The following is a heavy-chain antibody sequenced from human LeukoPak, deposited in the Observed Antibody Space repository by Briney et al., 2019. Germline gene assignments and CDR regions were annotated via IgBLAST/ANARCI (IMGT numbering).Heavy chain of an antibody. D-gene: IGHD6-13*01. CDR1: EFTFSSYG. V-gene: IGHV3-30*18. CDR3: AKGGVGGTAAAYFDY. Sequence: GRSLRLSCAASEFTFSSYGIHWVRQAPGKGLEWVAVISYDGSNKYYADSVKGRFTISRDNSKNTLYLQMNSLRAEDTAVYYCAKGGVGGTAAAYFDYWGQGTLVTVSS. CDR2: ISYDGSNK. J-gene: IGHJ4*02.